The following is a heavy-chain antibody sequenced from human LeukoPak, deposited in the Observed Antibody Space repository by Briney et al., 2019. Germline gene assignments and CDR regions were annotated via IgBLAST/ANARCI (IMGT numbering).Heavy chain of an antibody. Sequence: SETLSLTCAVSGGSLSSGGYSWSWIRQPPGKGLEWLGYIYHSGSTYYNPSLKSRVPISVDRSKNQFSLKLSSVTAADTAVYYCARAPPIGYCSGGSCYGWFDPWGQGTLVTVSS. CDR1: GGSLSSGGYS. V-gene: IGHV4-30-2*01. CDR3: ARAPPIGYCSGGSCYGWFDP. D-gene: IGHD2-15*01. CDR2: IYHSGST. J-gene: IGHJ5*02.